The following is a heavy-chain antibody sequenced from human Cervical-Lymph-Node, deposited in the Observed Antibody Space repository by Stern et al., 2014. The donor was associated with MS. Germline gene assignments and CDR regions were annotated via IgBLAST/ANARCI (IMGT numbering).Heavy chain of an antibody. V-gene: IGHV3-9*01. Sequence: EVQLVQSGGGLVQPGRSLRLSCAASGFNFDDYAMHWVRQAPGKGLEWVSGISWNSGSIGYGDSMKGRFTISRDNAKNSLYLQMNSLRAEDTALYFCAKDRQWLILPSAFDIWGQGTMVTVSS. CDR3: AKDRQWLILPSAFDI. D-gene: IGHD6-19*01. J-gene: IGHJ3*02. CDR2: ISWNSGSI. CDR1: GFNFDDYA.